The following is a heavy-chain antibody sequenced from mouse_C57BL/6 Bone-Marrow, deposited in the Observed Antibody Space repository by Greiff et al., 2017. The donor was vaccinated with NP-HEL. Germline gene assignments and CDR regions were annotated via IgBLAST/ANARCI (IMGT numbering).Heavy chain of an antibody. J-gene: IGHJ4*01. V-gene: IGHV1-81*01. D-gene: IGHD2-14*01. CDR1: GYTFTSYG. CDR2: IYPRSGNT. CDR3: ARDRGYAMDY. Sequence: QVQLKESGAELARPEASVKLSCKASGYTFTSYGISWVKQRTGQGLEWIGEIYPRSGNTYYNEKFKGKATLTADKSSSTAYMELRSLTSEDSAVYFCARDRGYAMDYWGQGTSVTVSS.